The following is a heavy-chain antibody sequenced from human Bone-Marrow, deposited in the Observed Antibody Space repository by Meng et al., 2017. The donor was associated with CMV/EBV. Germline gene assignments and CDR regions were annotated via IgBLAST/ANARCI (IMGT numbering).Heavy chain of an antibody. V-gene: IGHV4-61*01. D-gene: IGHD3-3*01. CDR1: GGSVSSGSYY. CDR2: IYYSGST. CDR3: ARGSPFTYYDFWSGYFPHDAFDI. J-gene: IGHJ3*02. Sequence: SETLSLTCTVSGGSVSSGSYYWSWIRQPPGKGLEWIGYIYYSGSTNYNPSLKSRVIISVDTSKNQFSLKLSSVTSADTAVYYCARGSPFTYYDFWSGYFPHDAFDIWGQGTMVTVSS.